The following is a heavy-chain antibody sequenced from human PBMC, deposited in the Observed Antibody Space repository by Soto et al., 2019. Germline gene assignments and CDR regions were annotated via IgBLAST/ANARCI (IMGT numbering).Heavy chain of an antibody. Sequence: QVQLVQSGAEVKRPGSSVKVSCKASGDTFNFYSINWVRQAPGLGLEWMGRVNPILSMSNYAQRFQGRVTMPADKSTSTAYMELSGLRSEDTAIYYCATSYGSGSRAFDFWGQGALVTVSS. CDR1: GDTFNFYS. J-gene: IGHJ4*02. CDR3: ATSYGSGSRAFDF. CDR2: VNPILSMS. D-gene: IGHD3-10*01. V-gene: IGHV1-69*04.